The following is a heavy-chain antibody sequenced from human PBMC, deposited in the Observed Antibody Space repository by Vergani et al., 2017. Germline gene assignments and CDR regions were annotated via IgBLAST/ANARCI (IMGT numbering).Heavy chain of an antibody. CDR1: GAYVGSGGYY. CDR2: IYHSGST. CDR3: AREVVPAATQFDP. Sequence: QVQLQESGPGLVKASQTLSLTCSVSGAYVGSGGYYWGWIRQPPGKGLEWIGSIYHSGSTYYNPSLKSRVTISVDTSKNQFSLKLSSVTAADTAVYYCAREVVPAATQFDPWGQGTLVTVSS. D-gene: IGHD2-2*01. V-gene: IGHV4-38-2*02. J-gene: IGHJ5*02.